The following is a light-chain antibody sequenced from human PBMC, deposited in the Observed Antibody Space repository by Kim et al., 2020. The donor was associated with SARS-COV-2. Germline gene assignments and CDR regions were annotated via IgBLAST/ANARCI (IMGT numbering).Light chain of an antibody. Sequence: PGDRATLSCRASQSVTSSHLAWYQKKSGQPPRLLRYATSNRAAGVPARFSGSVSGTEFTLTISSLQSEDFAVYFCQQYQSWPPVTFGGGTKVDIK. CDR1: QSVTSSH. V-gene: IGKV3-15*01. J-gene: IGKJ4*01. CDR3: QQYQSWPPVT. CDR2: ATS.